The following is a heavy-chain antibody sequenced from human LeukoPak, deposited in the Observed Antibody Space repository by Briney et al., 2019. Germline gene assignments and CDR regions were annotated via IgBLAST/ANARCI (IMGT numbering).Heavy chain of an antibody. J-gene: IGHJ5*02. CDR2: INGRGDNT. CDR1: GVIFSSYA. CDR3: AKDRVSPGFNWFDP. Sequence: GGSRRLSCAASGVIFSSYAMSWVRQAPGKGLEWVSAINGRGDNTYYADFVKGRFTISRDNSKSTVYLQMNSLRTEDTAVYYCAKDRVSPGFNWFDPWGQGTLVTVSS. V-gene: IGHV3-23*01. D-gene: IGHD2/OR15-2a*01.